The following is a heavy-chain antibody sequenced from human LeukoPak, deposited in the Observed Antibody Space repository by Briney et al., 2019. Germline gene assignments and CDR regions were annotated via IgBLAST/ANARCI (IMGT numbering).Heavy chain of an antibody. D-gene: IGHD3-22*01. CDR3: AKDDYYDSSGYYWSEAFDI. V-gene: IGHV3-30*02. J-gene: IGHJ3*02. CDR2: IRYDGSNK. CDR1: GFTFSSYG. Sequence: GGSLRLSCAASGFTFSSYGMHWVRQAPGKGLEWVASIRYDGSNKYYADSVKGRFTISRDNSKNTLYLQMNSLRAEDTAVYYCAKDDYYDSSGYYWSEAFDIWGQGTMVTVSS.